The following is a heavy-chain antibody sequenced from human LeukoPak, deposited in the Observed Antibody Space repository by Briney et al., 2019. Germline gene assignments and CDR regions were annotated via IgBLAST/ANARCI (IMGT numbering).Heavy chain of an antibody. J-gene: IGHJ4*02. CDR3: ARDGVKQWLDY. V-gene: IGHV3-66*01. Sequence: GGSLRLSCAASGFTVSSNYMSWVRQAPGKGLEWVSVIYSGGSTYYADSVKGRFTISRDNSKNTLYLQMNSLRAEDTAVYYCARDGVKQWLDYWGQGTLVTVSS. CDR1: GFTVSSNY. CDR2: IYSGGST. D-gene: IGHD6-19*01.